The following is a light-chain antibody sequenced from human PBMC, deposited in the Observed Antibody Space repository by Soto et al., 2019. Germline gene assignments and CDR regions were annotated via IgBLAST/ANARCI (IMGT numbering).Light chain of an antibody. CDR1: HTISSSY. J-gene: IGKJ1*01. V-gene: IGKV3-20*01. Sequence: EIVLTQTPGTLSVSPGERATLSCRASHTISSSYLAWYQQKPGQAPRLLMYGISRRATGIPDRFSGSGSGTDFTLTITRLEPEDFAVYYCQQYVTSSPRTFGQGTKVDSK. CDR2: GIS. CDR3: QQYVTSSPRT.